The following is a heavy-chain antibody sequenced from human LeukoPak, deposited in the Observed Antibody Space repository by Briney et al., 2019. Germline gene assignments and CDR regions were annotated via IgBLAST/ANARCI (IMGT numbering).Heavy chain of an antibody. CDR3: ARVDLSFTAAYD. CDR1: GFNRSSNY. V-gene: IGHV3-74*03. D-gene: IGHD6-13*01. J-gene: IGHJ4*02. CDR2: INGDGSRT. Sequence: GSLLLSCAASGFNRSSNYMSWVRQAPGKGLMWVSHINGDGSRTTHADSVKGRFTISRDNAKNTLYLQMNSLRAEDTAVYYCARVDLSFTAAYDWGQGTLVTVSS.